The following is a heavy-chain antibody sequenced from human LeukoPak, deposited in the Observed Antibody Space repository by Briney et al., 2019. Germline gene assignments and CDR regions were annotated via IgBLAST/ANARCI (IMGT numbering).Heavy chain of an antibody. CDR3: ARGADTMVRGVLDY. D-gene: IGHD3-10*01. Sequence: GGSLRLSCAASGFTFSDYYMSWIRQAPGKGLEWVSSISSSSSYIYSADSVKGRFTISRDNAKNSLYLQMTSLRAEDTAVYYCARGADTMVRGVLDYWGQGTLVTVSS. V-gene: IGHV3-11*06. J-gene: IGHJ4*02. CDR2: ISSSSSYI. CDR1: GFTFSDYY.